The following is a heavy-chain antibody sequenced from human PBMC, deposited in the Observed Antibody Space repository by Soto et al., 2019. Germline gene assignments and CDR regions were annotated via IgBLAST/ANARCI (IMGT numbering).Heavy chain of an antibody. CDR2: MNPNSGNT. CDR3: ARGRLVVVPDAISDDY. J-gene: IGHJ4*02. V-gene: IGHV1-8*01. Sequence: QVQLVQSGAEVKKPGASVKVSCKASGYTFTSYDINWVRQATGQGLEWMGWMNPNSGNTGYAQKFQGRVTMTRNTSISTAYMELSSLRSEDTAVYYCARGRLVVVPDAISDDYWGQGTMVTVSS. CDR1: GYTFTSYD. D-gene: IGHD2-2*01.